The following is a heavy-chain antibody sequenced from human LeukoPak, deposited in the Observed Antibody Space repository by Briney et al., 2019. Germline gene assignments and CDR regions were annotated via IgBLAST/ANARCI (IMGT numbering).Heavy chain of an antibody. CDR3: APYDILTGNYFDY. Sequence: AGESLKISCKGSGYSFTSYGISWVRQAPGQGLEWMGWISAYNGNTNYAQKLQGRVTMTTDTSTSTAYMELRSLRSDDTAVYYCAPYDILTGNYFDYWGQGTLVTVSS. J-gene: IGHJ4*02. D-gene: IGHD3-9*01. CDR2: ISAYNGNT. CDR1: GYSFTSYG. V-gene: IGHV1-18*01.